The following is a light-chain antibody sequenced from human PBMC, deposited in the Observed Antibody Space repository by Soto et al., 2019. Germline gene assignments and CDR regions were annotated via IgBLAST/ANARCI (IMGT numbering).Light chain of an antibody. J-gene: IGLJ1*01. CDR3: QSYDSSLSALYV. V-gene: IGLV1-40*01. Sequence: SALTQPPAVSGAPGQRVTISCTGSSSNIGAGYEVNWYQHRPGPAPKLLIYGNTNRPSGVPDRFSGSKSGTSASLAITGLQAEDEADYYCQSYDSSLSALYVFGTGTKVTVL. CDR2: GNT. CDR1: SSNIGAGYE.